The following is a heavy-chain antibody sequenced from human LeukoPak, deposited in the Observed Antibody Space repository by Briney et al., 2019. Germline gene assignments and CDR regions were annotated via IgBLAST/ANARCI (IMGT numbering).Heavy chain of an antibody. Sequence: GGSLRLSCAASGFTFSSYAMHWVRQAPGKGLEWVAFIRYDGSNKYYADSVKGRFTISRDNSKNTLYLQMNSLRAEDTAVYYCAKEPGDYGDYVGGYMDVWGKGTTVTISS. CDR1: GFTFSSYA. D-gene: IGHD4-17*01. CDR3: AKEPGDYGDYVGGYMDV. CDR2: IRYDGSNK. V-gene: IGHV3-30*02. J-gene: IGHJ6*03.